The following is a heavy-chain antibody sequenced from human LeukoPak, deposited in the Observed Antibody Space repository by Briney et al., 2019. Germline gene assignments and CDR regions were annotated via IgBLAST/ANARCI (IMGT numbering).Heavy chain of an antibody. D-gene: IGHD5-12*01. V-gene: IGHV1-8*03. CDR3: ARGPRKVRRLRFDWFDP. CDR1: GYTFTSYG. J-gene: IGHJ5*02. Sequence: ASVKVSCKASGYTFTSYGISWVRQAPGQGLEWMGWMNPNSGNTGYAQKFQGRVTITRNTSISTAYMELSSLRSEDTAVYYCARGPRKVRRLRFDWFDPWGQGTLVTVSS. CDR2: MNPNSGNT.